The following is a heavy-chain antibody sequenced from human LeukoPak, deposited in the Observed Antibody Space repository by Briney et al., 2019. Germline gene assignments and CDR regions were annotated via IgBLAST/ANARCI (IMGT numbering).Heavy chain of an antibody. D-gene: IGHD2-15*01. Sequence: PGGSLRLSCAASGFTFDDYGMSWVRQAPGKGLEWVSGINWNGGSTGYADSVKGRFTISRDNAKNSLYLQMNSLRAEDTALYYCTRLFRSGGSSYYYYYYMDVWGKGTTVTVSS. CDR3: TRLFRSGGSSYYYYYYMDV. V-gene: IGHV3-20*04. J-gene: IGHJ6*03. CDR2: INWNGGST. CDR1: GFTFDDYG.